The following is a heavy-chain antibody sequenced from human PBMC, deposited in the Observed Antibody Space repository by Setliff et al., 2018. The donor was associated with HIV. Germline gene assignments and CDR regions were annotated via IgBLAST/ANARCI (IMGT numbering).Heavy chain of an antibody. J-gene: IGHJ3*02. CDR3: ARASNSFDI. CDR1: GFTFSSYF. CDR2: ISSNGGSI. Sequence: GGSLRLSCAASGFTFSSYFMHWVRQAPGKGLEYVSAISSNGGSIYYADSVKGRFTISRDNAKNSLYLQMNSLRVEDTAVYYCARASNSFDIWGQGTMVTVSS. V-gene: IGHV3-64*04.